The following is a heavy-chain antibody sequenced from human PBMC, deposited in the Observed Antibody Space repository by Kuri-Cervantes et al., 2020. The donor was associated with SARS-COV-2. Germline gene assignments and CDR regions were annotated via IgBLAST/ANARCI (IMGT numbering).Heavy chain of an antibody. Sequence: GSLRLSCAVYGGSSSGYYWSWIRQPPGKGLEWIGYIYYSGSTNYNPSLKSRVTISVDTSKNQFSLKLSSVTAADTAVYYCARDLGGSNYGGGDYWGQGTLVTVSS. CDR3: ARDLGGSNYGGGDY. CDR2: IYYSGST. J-gene: IGHJ4*02. V-gene: IGHV4-59*01. CDR1: GGSSSGYY. D-gene: IGHD4-23*01.